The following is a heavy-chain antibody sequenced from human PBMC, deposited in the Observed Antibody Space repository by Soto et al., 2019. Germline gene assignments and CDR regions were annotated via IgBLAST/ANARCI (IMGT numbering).Heavy chain of an antibody. D-gene: IGHD3-10*01. CDR3: TRGPRPISTGTGAY. Sequence: GGSLRFSCAAAGFILKMYWMHWVRQSPGKGLVWISRIYNDGTYSDYADSVRGRFTISRDNVNDTLYLQMNNLRAEDSGLYYCTRGPRPISTGTGAYWGQGTQVTVSS. V-gene: IGHV3-74*01. CDR1: GFILKMYW. CDR2: IYNDGTYS. J-gene: IGHJ4*02.